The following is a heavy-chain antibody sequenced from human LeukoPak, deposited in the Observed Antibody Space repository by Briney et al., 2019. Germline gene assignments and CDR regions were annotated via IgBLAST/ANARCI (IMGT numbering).Heavy chain of an antibody. Sequence: GGSLRLSCAPSGFTFTDYSMSWVRQAPGKGLEWVSYISGSSGTIYYADSVKGRFTISRDNAKNSLYLQMNSLRAEDTAVYYCARRSEFGVLYYMDVWGKGTTVTVSS. J-gene: IGHJ6*03. CDR3: ARRSEFGVLYYMDV. CDR1: GFTFTDYS. CDR2: ISGSSGTI. D-gene: IGHD3-16*01. V-gene: IGHV3-48*01.